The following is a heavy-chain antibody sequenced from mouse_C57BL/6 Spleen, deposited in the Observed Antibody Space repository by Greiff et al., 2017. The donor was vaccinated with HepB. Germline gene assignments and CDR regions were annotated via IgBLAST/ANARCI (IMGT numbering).Heavy chain of an antibody. J-gene: IGHJ1*03. CDR1: GYTFTSYW. CDR2: IDPSDSYT. D-gene: IGHD1-1*01. CDR3: ARRDYGSNNWYFDV. Sequence: QVQLKQPGAELVMPGASVKLSCKASGYTFTSYWMHWVKQRPGQGLEWIGEIDPSDSYTNYNQKFKGKSTLTVDKSSSTAYMQLSSLTSEDSAVYYCARRDYGSNNWYFDVWGTGTTVTVSS. V-gene: IGHV1-69*01.